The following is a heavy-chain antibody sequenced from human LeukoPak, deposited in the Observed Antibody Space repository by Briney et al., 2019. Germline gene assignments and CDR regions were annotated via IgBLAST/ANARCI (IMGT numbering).Heavy chain of an antibody. J-gene: IGHJ4*02. D-gene: IGHD3-10*01. CDR2: IYYSGST. V-gene: IGHV4-59*01. CDR1: GGSFSGYY. CDR3: ARVSSSFYYGSGSYDY. Sequence: PSETLSPTCAVYGGSFSGYYWSWIRQPPGKGLEWIGYIYYSGSTNYNPSLKSRVTISVDTSKNQFSLKLSSVTAADTAVYYCARVSSSFYYGSGSYDYWGQGILVTVAS.